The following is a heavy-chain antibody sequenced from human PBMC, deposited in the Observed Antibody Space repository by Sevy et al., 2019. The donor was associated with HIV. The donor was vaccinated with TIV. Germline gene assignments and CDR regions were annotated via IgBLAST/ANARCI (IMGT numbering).Heavy chain of an antibody. CDR3: ASGITMVRGLGVYYYYMDV. D-gene: IGHD3-10*01. J-gene: IGHJ6*03. Sequence: SETLSLTCTVSGGSISSGGYYWSWIRQHPGKGLEWIGYIYYSGSTYYNPSLKSRVTISVDTSKNQFSLKRSSVTAADTAVYYCASGITMVRGLGVYYYYMDVWGKGTTVTVSS. V-gene: IGHV4-31*03. CDR1: GGSISSGGYY. CDR2: IYYSGST.